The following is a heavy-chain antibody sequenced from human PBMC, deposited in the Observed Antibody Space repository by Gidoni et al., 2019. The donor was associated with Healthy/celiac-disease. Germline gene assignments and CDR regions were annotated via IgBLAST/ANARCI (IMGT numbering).Heavy chain of an antibody. CDR3: ARGGATMTGYLDY. J-gene: IGHJ4*02. D-gene: IGHD5-12*01. CDR2: INHSGST. Sequence: QVQLQQWGAGLLKPSETLSITCAVSGGSFSGYYWRWLRKPPGKGLECIVEINHSGSTTSNPSLKSRVTISVETSKNQLSLKLSSVTAADTAVYYCARGGATMTGYLDYWGQGTLVTVSS. CDR1: GGSFSGYY. V-gene: IGHV4-34*01.